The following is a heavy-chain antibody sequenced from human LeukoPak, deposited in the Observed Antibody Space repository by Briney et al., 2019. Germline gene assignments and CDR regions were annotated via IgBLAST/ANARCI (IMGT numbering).Heavy chain of an antibody. J-gene: IGHJ3*02. CDR1: GFTFSSYE. CDR2: ISSSGSTI. V-gene: IGHV3-48*03. D-gene: IGHD5-24*01. CDR3: ASLYGSYDAFDI. Sequence: GGSLRLCCAASGFTFSSYEMNWVRQAAGKGLEWVSYISSSGSTIYYADSVKGRFTISRDNAKNSLYLQMNSLRAEDTAVYYCASLYGSYDAFDIWGQGTMVTVSS.